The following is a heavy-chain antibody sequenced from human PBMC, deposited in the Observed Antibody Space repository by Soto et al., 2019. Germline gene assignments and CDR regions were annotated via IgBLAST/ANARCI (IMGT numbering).Heavy chain of an antibody. CDR1: GGSISSSSYY. J-gene: IGHJ5*02. CDR3: ARHTNSGGWFDP. CDR2: IYYSGST. D-gene: IGHD2-8*01. V-gene: IGHV4-39*01. Sequence: PSETLSLTCTVSGGSISSSSYYWGWIRQPPGKGLEWIGSIYYSGSTYYNPSLKSRVTISVDTSKNQFSLKLSSVTAADTAVYYCARHTNSGGWFDPWGQATRVTVSS.